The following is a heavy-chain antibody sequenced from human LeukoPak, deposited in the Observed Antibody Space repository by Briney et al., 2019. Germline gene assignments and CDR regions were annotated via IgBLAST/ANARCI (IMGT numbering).Heavy chain of an antibody. D-gene: IGHD3-9*01. CDR2: INPNSGGT. CDR3: ARTVLRYFDWLPLIDY. CDR1: GYTFTGYY. V-gene: IGHV1-2*06. Sequence: VASVKVSCKASGYTFTGYYMHWVRQAPGQGLEWMGRINPNSGGTNYAQKFQGRVTMTRDTSISTAYMELSGLRSDDTAVYYCARTVLRYFDWLPLIDYWGQGTLVTVSS. J-gene: IGHJ4*02.